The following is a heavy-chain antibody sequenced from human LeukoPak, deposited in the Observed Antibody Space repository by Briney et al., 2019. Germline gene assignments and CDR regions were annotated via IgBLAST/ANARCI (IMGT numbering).Heavy chain of an antibody. Sequence: GSLRLSCAASGFTFSSYAMSWVRQAPGKGLEWVGRIKSKTDGGTTDYAAPVKGRFTISRDDSKNTLYLQMNSLKTEDTAVYYCTTDFKYSSHFDLYYYYYMDVWGKGTTVTVSS. CDR3: TTDFKYSSHFDLYYYYYMDV. D-gene: IGHD6-6*01. CDR2: IKSKTDGGTT. V-gene: IGHV3-15*01. J-gene: IGHJ6*03. CDR1: GFTFSSYA.